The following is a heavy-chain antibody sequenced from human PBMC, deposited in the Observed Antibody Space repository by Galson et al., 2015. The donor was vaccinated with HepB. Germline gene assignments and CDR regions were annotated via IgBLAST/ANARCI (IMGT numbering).Heavy chain of an antibody. Sequence: SLRLSCAGSGFPISGSTIHWVRQTSGKGLEWVGRIETKGSNYATAYVASVKGRFTISRDDSKNTTYLHMHSLRTEDTSVYYCIRMVDLSGYSITWGQGTLVTVSS. CDR3: IRMVDLSGYSIT. J-gene: IGHJ5*02. D-gene: IGHD1-26*01. CDR2: IETKGSNYAT. CDR1: GFPISGST. V-gene: IGHV3-73*01.